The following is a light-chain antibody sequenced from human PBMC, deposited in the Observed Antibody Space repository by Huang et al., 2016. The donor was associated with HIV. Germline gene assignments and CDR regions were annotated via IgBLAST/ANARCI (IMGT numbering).Light chain of an antibody. J-gene: IGKJ1*01. Sequence: EMVMTQSPANLSVSPGERATLSCRASQSVSTNLAWYQQRPGQAPRLLIYDASTRAANSPGRFSGSGSGTEFTLTISGLQSEDFAVYYCLQYNNWWTFGQGTKVDIK. CDR3: LQYNNWWT. CDR1: QSVSTN. V-gene: IGKV3-15*01. CDR2: DAS.